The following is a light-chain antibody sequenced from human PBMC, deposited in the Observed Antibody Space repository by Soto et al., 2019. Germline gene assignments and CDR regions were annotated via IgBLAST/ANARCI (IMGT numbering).Light chain of an antibody. J-gene: IGLJ3*02. V-gene: IGLV1-44*01. CDR2: SNN. CDR1: SSSFKIIT. Sequence: QSVLTQPPSASGTPGQRVTISCSEGSSSFKIITVTWYQQLPGAAPKLLTYSNNQRPSGTPDRFSASKSGTSASLAIGGLQPEDDGTYHCATWDDSLNGLVFGGGTKLTVL. CDR3: ATWDDSLNGLV.